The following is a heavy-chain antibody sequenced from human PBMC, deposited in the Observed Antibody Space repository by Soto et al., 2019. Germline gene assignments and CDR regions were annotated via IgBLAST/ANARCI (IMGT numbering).Heavy chain of an antibody. CDR3: ARGGGVGVAGSAAFDM. D-gene: IGHD3-3*01. Sequence: QLHLVQSGAVVKKPGASVTVSCSASGYPVTAYYMHWVRQAPGRGLEWMGGINPATGAAKYTQTFQCRGTMTRDPSTSTGFMELSGLTSEDTAVFYCARGGGVGVAGSAAFDMWGQGTLVTVSS. CDR1: GYPVTAYY. V-gene: IGHV1-2*02. J-gene: IGHJ3*02. CDR2: INPATGAA.